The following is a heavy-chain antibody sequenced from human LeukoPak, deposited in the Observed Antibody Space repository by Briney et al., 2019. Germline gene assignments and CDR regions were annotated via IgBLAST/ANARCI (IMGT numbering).Heavy chain of an antibody. CDR1: GYTFTNYV. CDR2: ISAYNGDT. CDR3: AREGGTYYSDL. D-gene: IGHD3-22*01. V-gene: IGHV1-18*01. Sequence: ASVKVSCKASGYTFTNYVITWVRRAPGQGLEWMGWISAYNGDTKYAQKLQGRATMTTDTSTNTAYMELRSLRSDDTAVYYCAREGGTYYSDLWGQGTLVTVSS. J-gene: IGHJ4*02.